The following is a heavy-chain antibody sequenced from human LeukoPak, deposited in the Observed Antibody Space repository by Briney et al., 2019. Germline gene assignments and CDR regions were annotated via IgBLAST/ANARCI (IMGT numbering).Heavy chain of an antibody. J-gene: IGHJ4*02. V-gene: IGHV4-34*01. D-gene: IGHD2-8*01. CDR1: GGFYNAYY. CDR3: ARGVYLPALDL. Sequence: SETLSLTCSVSGGFYNAYYWSCMRQPPGKGLEWIGEINHGGSTMYNPSLKSRVTISVDSFKNQLTLQLSSVTAADTALYFCARGVYLPALDLWGQGALVTVSS. CDR2: INHGGST.